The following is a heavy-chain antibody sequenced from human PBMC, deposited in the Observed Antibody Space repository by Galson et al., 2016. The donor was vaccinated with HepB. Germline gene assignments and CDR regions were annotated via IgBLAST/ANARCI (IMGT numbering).Heavy chain of an antibody. Sequence: TLSLTCTVSGGSISSGGYHWSWVRQHPGKGLEWIGYICYSGSTYYNPSLKSRVTMSVDTSKNQFSLNLSAVSAADTAVYYCARGPLSSDTSCNVGFYYYGMDVWGQGTPVSVSS. CDR3: ARGPLSSDTSCNVGFYYYGMDV. D-gene: IGHD2-2*01. CDR2: ICYSGST. CDR1: GGSISSGGYH. J-gene: IGHJ6*02. V-gene: IGHV4-31*03.